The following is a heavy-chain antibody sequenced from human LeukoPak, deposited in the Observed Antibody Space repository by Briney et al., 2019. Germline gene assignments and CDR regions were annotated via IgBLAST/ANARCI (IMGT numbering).Heavy chain of an antibody. CDR1: GFTFSSYS. CDR2: ISSSSSTI. V-gene: IGHV3-48*04. Sequence: GGSLRLSCAASGFTFSSYSMNWVRQAPGKGLEWVSYISSSSSTIYYADSVKGRFTISRDNAKNSLYLQMNSLRAEDTAVYYCARADGGEYPYYYGMDVWGQGTTVTVSS. D-gene: IGHD4-17*01. CDR3: ARADGGEYPYYYGMDV. J-gene: IGHJ6*02.